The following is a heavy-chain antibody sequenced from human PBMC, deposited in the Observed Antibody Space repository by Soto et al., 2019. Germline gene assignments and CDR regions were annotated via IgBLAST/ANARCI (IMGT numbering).Heavy chain of an antibody. V-gene: IGHV3-23*01. Sequence: GGSLRLSCAASGFTFSSYGMSWVRQAPGKGLEWVSAISGSGGSTYYADSVKGRFTIARDNSKNTLYLQMNSLRAEDTAVYYCAKDYYASGSYFRPDYWGQGTLVTVSS. CDR1: GFTFSSYG. CDR3: AKDYYASGSYFRPDY. CDR2: ISGSGGST. J-gene: IGHJ4*02. D-gene: IGHD3-10*01.